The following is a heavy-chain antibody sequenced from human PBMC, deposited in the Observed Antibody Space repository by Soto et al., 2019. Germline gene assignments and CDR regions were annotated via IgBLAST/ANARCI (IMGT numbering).Heavy chain of an antibody. D-gene: IGHD5-18*01. CDR3: ARSSEYSFGYQSPFEV. J-gene: IGHJ3*01. CDR1: GYNFKNWW. Sequence: EVQLVQSGTEVKKPGESLRISCEASGYNFKNWWIVWVRQMPGKDLECLGIIYPADSDTRYSPSFQAQVTISTDNPISTSYLQWNSLKASDTAIYYCARSSEYSFGYQSPFEVWGQGTMVTVSP. CDR2: IYPADSDT. V-gene: IGHV5-51*01.